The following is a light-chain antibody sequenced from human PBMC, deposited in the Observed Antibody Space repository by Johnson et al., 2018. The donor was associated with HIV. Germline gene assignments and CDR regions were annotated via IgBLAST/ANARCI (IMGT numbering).Light chain of an antibody. V-gene: IGLV1-51*02. J-gene: IGLJ1*01. CDR2: ESN. CDR1: SSNIGNNY. Sequence: QSVLTQPPSVSAAPGQKVTISCSGSSSNIGNNYVSWYQQLPGTAPKLLIYESNKRPSGIPDRFSGSKSGTSATLGITGLQTGDEADYYCGTWNTRLSAGHVFGTGTKVTAL. CDR3: GTWNTRLSAGHV.